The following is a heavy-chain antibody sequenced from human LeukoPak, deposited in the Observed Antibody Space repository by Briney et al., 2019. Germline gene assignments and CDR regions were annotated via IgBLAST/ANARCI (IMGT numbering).Heavy chain of an antibody. V-gene: IGHV3-21*01. CDR3: ARARTGTMIDAFDI. Sequence: PGGSLRLSCAASGFTFSSYSMNWVRQAPGKGLEWVSSISSSSSYIYYADSVKGRFTISRDNAKNSLYLQMNSLRAEDTAVYYCARARTGTMIDAFDIWGQGTMVTVSS. J-gene: IGHJ3*02. CDR2: ISSSSSYI. CDR1: GFTFSSYS. D-gene: IGHD1-1*01.